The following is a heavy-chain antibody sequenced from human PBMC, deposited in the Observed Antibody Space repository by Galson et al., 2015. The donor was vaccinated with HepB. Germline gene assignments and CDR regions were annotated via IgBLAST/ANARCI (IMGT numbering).Heavy chain of an antibody. CDR1: GFTFDDYA. CDR2: ISWNSGSI. J-gene: IGHJ4*02. V-gene: IGHV3-9*01. Sequence: SLRLSCAASGFTFDDYAMHWVRQAPGKGLEWVSGISWNSGSIGYADSVKGRFTISRDNAKNSLYLQMNSLRAEDTALYYCAKGVDSGYDPTTLHLQNWGQGTLVTVSS. CDR3: AKGVDSGYDPTTLHLQN. D-gene: IGHD5-12*01.